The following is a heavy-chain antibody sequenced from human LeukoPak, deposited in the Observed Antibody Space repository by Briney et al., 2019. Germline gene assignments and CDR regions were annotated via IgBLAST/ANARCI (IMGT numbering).Heavy chain of an antibody. V-gene: IGHV3-23*01. J-gene: IGHJ3*02. CDR3: AKAEYCSSTSCYKEVRGAFDI. CDR1: GFIFSNYA. CDR2: ITSGGSKT. Sequence: PGGSLRLSCAASGFIFSNYAMSWGRQAPGKGLEWVSTITSGGSKTFYADSVKGRFSISRDNSKNMLYLQMNSLRAEDTAVYYCAKAEYCSSTSCYKEVRGAFDIWGQGTMVTVSS. D-gene: IGHD2-2*02.